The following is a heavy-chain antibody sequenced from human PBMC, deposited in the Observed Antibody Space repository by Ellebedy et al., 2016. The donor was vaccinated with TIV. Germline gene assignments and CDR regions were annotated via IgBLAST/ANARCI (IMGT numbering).Heavy chain of an antibody. CDR2: ISGSGDDK. J-gene: IGHJ4*02. CDR3: AKMTGPKGY. V-gene: IGHV3-23*01. D-gene: IGHD1-14*01. CDR1: GFTFSTYA. Sequence: GESLKISCVASGFTFSTYAMFWVRQPPGMGPEWVATISGSGDDKQYADSVKGRFTISRDNLNSRLYLQMDRLRAEDTAIYYSAKMTGPKGYWGPGTLVTVSA.